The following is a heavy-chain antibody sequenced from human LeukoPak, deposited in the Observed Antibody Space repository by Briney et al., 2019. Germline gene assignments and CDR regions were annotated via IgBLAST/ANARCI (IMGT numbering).Heavy chain of an antibody. CDR2: ASYSGFT. J-gene: IGHJ4*02. Sequence: PSETLSLTCTVSGDSISSYYWSWIRQPPGKGLEWIGYASYSGFTNSNSSLKSRVTISVDASKNQSSLKLTSVTAADTAVYYCARNYGGYVHGFDYWGQGTLVTVSS. V-gene: IGHV4-59*08. CDR1: GDSISSYY. D-gene: IGHD5-12*01. CDR3: ARNYGGYVHGFDY.